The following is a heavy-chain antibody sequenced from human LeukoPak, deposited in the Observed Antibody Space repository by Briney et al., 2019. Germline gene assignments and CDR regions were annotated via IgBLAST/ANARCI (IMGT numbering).Heavy chain of an antibody. CDR3: ARVDSSGWYYYAFDI. V-gene: IGHV4-4*02. CDR2: IYHSGST. J-gene: IGHJ3*02. Sequence: PSETLSLTCAVSGGSISSSNWWSWVRQPPGKGLEWIGEIYHSGSTNYNPSLKSRVTISVDKSKNQFSLKLSSVTAADTAVYYCARVDSSGWYYYAFDIWGQGTMVTVSS. CDR1: GGSISSSNW. D-gene: IGHD6-19*01.